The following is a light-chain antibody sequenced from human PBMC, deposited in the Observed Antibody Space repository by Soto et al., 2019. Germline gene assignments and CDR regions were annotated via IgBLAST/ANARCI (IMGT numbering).Light chain of an antibody. CDR1: QSVSSKY. CDR2: GTS. CDR3: QQYDPSPPLT. J-gene: IGKJ4*01. Sequence: EIVLTQSPGTLSVSPGKGATLSCRASQSVSSKYLAWYQQKAGQPPRLLIYGTSSRATGIPDRFSGSWSGTDFTLTISRLEPEDFAVYYCQQYDPSPPLTFGGGAKVELK. V-gene: IGKV3-20*01.